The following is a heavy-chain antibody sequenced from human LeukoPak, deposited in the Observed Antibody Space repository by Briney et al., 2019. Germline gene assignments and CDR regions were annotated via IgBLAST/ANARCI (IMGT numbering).Heavy chain of an antibody. CDR2: ISAYNGNT. J-gene: IGHJ5*02. CDR1: GGTFSSYA. V-gene: IGHV1-18*01. D-gene: IGHD2-2*01. Sequence: GASVKVSCKASGGTFSSYAISWVRQAPGQGLEWMGWISAYNGNTNYAQKLQGRVTMTTDTSTSTAYMELRSLRSDDTAVYYCARGRYCSSTSCQNWFDPWGQGTLVTASS. CDR3: ARGRYCSSTSCQNWFDP.